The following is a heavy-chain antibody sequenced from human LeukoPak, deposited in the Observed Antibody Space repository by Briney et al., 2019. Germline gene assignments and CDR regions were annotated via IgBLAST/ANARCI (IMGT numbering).Heavy chain of an antibody. Sequence: PGGSLRLSCAASGFTFSDYYMSWIRQAPGKGLEWVSYISSSGSTIYYADSVKGRFTISRDNVKNSVYLQMNSLRAEDTAVYYCADGTYSGSGSPQPPQNWGQGTLVTVSS. J-gene: IGHJ4*02. CDR1: GFTFSDYY. CDR3: ADGTYSGSGSPQPPQN. V-gene: IGHV3-11*04. D-gene: IGHD3-10*01. CDR2: ISSSGSTI.